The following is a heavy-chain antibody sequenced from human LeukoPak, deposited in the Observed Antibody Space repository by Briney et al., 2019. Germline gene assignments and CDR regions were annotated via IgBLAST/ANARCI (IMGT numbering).Heavy chain of an antibody. J-gene: IGHJ4*02. Sequence: PGGSLRLSCAASGFTFSNYGMHWVRQAPGKGPEWVAVISYDGNTQYYADSVKGRFTFSRDNSRNTLYLQMNGLRAEDTAIFYCAKEGSSGFIDSWGQGTLVTVSS. CDR2: ISYDGNTQ. V-gene: IGHV3-30*18. CDR1: GFTFSNYG. D-gene: IGHD6-19*01. CDR3: AKEGSSGFIDS.